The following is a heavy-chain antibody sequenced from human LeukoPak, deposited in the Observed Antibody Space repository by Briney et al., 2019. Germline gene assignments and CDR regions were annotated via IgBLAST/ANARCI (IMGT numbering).Heavy chain of an antibody. Sequence: GGSLRLSCAASGFTFDDYAMFWVRQAPGKGLEWVSLITGDGGSTYYADSVKGRFTISRDNSKNSLHLQMNSLRTEDTALYFCARHMGGSGWYLAAFWGQGTQVTVSS. D-gene: IGHD6-13*01. J-gene: IGHJ4*02. CDR2: ITGDGGST. V-gene: IGHV3-43*02. CDR1: GFTFDDYA. CDR3: ARHMGGSGWYLAAF.